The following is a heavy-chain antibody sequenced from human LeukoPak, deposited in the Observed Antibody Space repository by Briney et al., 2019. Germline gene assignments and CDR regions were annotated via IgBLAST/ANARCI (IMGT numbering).Heavy chain of an antibody. CDR2: INHSGST. J-gene: IGHJ4*02. Sequence: SETLSLTCAVYGGSFSGYYWSWIRQPPGKGLEWIGEINHSGSTNYNPSLKSRVTISVDTSKNQFSLKLSSVTAADTAVYCCAAHFLYSGSPRDFDYWGQGTLVTVSS. CDR3: AAHFLYSGSPRDFDY. CDR1: GGSFSGYY. D-gene: IGHD1-26*01. V-gene: IGHV4-34*01.